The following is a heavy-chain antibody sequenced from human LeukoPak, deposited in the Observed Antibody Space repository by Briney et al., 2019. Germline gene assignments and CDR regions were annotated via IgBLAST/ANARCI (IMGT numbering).Heavy chain of an antibody. CDR3: AGGLGYCSSTSCYTGEDY. Sequence: PSETLSLTCTVSGGSISSGGYYWSWIRQPPGKGLEWIGYIYHSGSTYYNPSLKSRVTISVDRSKNQFSPKLSSVTAADTAVYYCAGGLGYCSSTSCYTGEDYWGQGTLVTVSS. J-gene: IGHJ4*02. D-gene: IGHD2-2*02. CDR1: GGSISSGGYY. CDR2: IYHSGST. V-gene: IGHV4-30-2*01.